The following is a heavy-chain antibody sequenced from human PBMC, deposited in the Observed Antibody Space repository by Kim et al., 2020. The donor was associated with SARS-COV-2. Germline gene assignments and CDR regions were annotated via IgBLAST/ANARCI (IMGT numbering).Heavy chain of an antibody. V-gene: IGHV4-34*01. D-gene: IGHD3-10*01. J-gene: IGHJ6*03. CDR2: INHSGST. Sequence: SETLSLTCAVYGGSFSGYYWSWIRQPPGKGLEWIGEINHSGSTNYNPSLKSRVTISVDTSKNQFSLKLSSVTAADTAVYYCARGRSGSWFGELLSYYMDVWGKGTTVTVSS. CDR1: GGSFSGYY. CDR3: ARGRSGSWFGELLSYYMDV.